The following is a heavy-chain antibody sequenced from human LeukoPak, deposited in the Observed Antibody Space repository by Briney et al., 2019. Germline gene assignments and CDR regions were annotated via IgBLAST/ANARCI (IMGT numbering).Heavy chain of an antibody. CDR2: ISYDGSNK. J-gene: IGHJ6*02. D-gene: IGHD2-2*01. CDR1: GFTFSSYA. Sequence: GGSLRLSCAASGFTFSSYAMHWVRQAPGKGLEWVAVISYDGSNKYYADSVKGRFTISRDNSKNTLYLQMNSLRAEDTAVYYCARGVVPGPGYGMDVWDQGTTVTVSS. V-gene: IGHV3-30-3*01. CDR3: ARGVVPGPGYGMDV.